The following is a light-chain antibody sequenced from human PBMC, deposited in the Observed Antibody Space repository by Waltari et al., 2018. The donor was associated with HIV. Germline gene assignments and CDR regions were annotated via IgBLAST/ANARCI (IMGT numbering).Light chain of an antibody. CDR1: SSDVGRHKY. Sequence: QSALTQPASVYGSPGRSTTISFTGTSSDVGRHKYVIWYQHHPGKVPKLMIYDVSNRPSGVSNRFSGSKSGNTASLTISGLQAEDEADYYCSSYTSSSTNVFGTGTKVTVL. CDR3: SSYTSSSTNV. CDR2: DVS. J-gene: IGLJ1*01. V-gene: IGLV2-14*03.